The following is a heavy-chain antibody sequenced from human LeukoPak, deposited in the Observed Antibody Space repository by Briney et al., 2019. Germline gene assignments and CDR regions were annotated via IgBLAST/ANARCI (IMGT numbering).Heavy chain of an antibody. J-gene: IGHJ4*02. CDR1: EFNFFSYG. CDR3: AREGTLAEFDY. D-gene: IGHD6-19*01. V-gene: IGHV3-74*01. CDR2: FNSDGSNT. Sequence: GGSLRLSCVASEFNFFSYGMQWVRQAPGKGLVWVSRFNSDGSNTRYADSVKGRFTISRDNAKNTLYLQMNSLRAEDTAVYYCAREGTLAEFDYWGQGTLVTVSS.